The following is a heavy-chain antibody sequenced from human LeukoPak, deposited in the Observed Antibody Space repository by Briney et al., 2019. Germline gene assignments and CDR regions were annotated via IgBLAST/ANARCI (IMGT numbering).Heavy chain of an antibody. V-gene: IGHV4-39*07. J-gene: IGHJ2*01. CDR2: IYYSGST. Sequence: PSETLSLTCTVSGGSISSSSYYWGWIRQPPGKGLEWIGSIYYSGSTYYNPSLKSRVTISVDTSKNQFSLKLSSVTAADTAVYYCARDQDVWNLDSSSSGLFWGRGTLVTVSS. CDR1: GGSISSSSYY. CDR3: ARDQDVWNLDSSSSGLF. D-gene: IGHD6-6*01.